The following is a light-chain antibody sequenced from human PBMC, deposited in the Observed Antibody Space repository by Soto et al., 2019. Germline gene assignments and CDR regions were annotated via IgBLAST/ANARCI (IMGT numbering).Light chain of an antibody. CDR1: KSIGDW. J-gene: IGKJ1*01. V-gene: IGKV1-5*01. CDR2: SAS. Sequence: DIQMTQSPSTLSASVGDRVTTTCRANKSIGDWLAWYQQKPGKAPNLLIDSASSLESGVPSRFSGSGSGTKFTLTITRLQPDDFATYHCQQYYDFWTFGQGTKVDIK. CDR3: QQYYDFWT.